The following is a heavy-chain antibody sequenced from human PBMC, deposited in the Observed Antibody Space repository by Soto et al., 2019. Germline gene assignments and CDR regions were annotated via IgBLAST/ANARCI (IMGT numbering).Heavy chain of an antibody. V-gene: IGHV1-18*01. CDR1: GYTFTSYG. J-gene: IGHJ3*02. CDR3: ARDWERGWLQLRCAFDI. D-gene: IGHD5-12*01. Sequence: QVQLVQSGAEVKKPGASVKVSCKASGYTFTSYGISWVRQAPGQGLEGMGWISAYNGNTNYAQKLQGRVTMTTDTSTSTAYMELRSLRSDDTAVYYCARDWERGWLQLRCAFDIWGQGTMVTVSS. CDR2: ISAYNGNT.